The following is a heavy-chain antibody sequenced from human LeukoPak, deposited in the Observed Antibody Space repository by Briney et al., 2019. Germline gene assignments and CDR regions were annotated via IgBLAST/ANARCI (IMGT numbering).Heavy chain of an antibody. D-gene: IGHD2-2*02. CDR2: IYYSGST. CDR1: GGSISSSSYY. Sequence: PSETLSLTCTVSGGSISSSSYYWGWIRQPPGKGLEWIGSIYYSGSTYYNPSLKSRVTISVDTSKNQFSLKLSSVTAADTAVYYCARRVGHCSSTSCYILSDYWGQGTLVTVSS. J-gene: IGHJ4*02. CDR3: ARRVGHCSSTSCYILSDY. V-gene: IGHV4-39*01.